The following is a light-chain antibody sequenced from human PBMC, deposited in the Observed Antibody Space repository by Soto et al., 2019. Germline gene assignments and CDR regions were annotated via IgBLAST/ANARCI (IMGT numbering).Light chain of an antibody. CDR2: EVS. V-gene: IGLV2-14*01. Sequence: QSALTQPASVSGSPGQSITISCTGTSSDIGAYNYVSWYQQHPGKAPKLMICEVSNRPSGVSNRFSGSKSGNSASLTISGLQAEDEADYYCSSYTSSSTRVFGTGT. J-gene: IGLJ1*01. CDR3: SSYTSSSTRV. CDR1: SSDIGAYNY.